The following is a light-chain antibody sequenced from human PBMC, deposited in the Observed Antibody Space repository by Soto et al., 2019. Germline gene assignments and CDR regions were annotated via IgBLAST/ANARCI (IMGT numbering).Light chain of an antibody. Sequence: EIVMTQSPATLSMSPGGRATLSCRASQSVSSNLAWYQQKPGQAPRLLIYGASSRGTGIPARFSGSGSETEFTLTISSLQSEDFAVYYCHQYDNWAWTFGQGTKVEIK. CDR2: GAS. V-gene: IGKV3-15*01. CDR1: QSVSSN. CDR3: HQYDNWAWT. J-gene: IGKJ1*01.